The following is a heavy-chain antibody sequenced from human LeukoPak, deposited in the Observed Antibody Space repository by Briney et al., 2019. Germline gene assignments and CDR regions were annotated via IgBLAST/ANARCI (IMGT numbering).Heavy chain of an antibody. D-gene: IGHD6-13*01. J-gene: IGHJ4*02. Sequence: PSETLSLTCAVSGYSISSGYYWGWIRQPPGKGLEWIGSIYHSGRTYYNPSLKSRVTISVDTSKNQFSLKLSSVTAADTAVYYCARINRQQLVLDYWGQGTLVTVSS. CDR3: ARINRQQLVLDY. CDR2: IYHSGRT. V-gene: IGHV4-38-2*01. CDR1: GYSISSGYY.